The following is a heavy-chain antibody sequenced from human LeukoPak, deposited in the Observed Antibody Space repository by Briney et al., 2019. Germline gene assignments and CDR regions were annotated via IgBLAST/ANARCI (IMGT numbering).Heavy chain of an antibody. D-gene: IGHD3-22*01. Sequence: ASVKVSCKASGYTFTSYAMHWVRQAPGQRLEWMGWINAGNGNTKYSQKFQGRVTITRDTSASTAYMELSSLRSEDTAVYYCESGYDSSGYSGYWGQGTLVTVSS. CDR1: GYTFTSYA. J-gene: IGHJ4*02. V-gene: IGHV1-3*01. CDR3: ESGYDSSGYSGY. CDR2: INAGNGNT.